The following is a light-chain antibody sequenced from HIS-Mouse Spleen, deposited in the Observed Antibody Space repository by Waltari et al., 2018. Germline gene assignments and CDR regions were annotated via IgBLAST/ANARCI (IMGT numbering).Light chain of an antibody. CDR2: DVR. CDR3: SSYTSSSTYV. CDR1: SSDVGGYNY. Sequence: QSALTQPASVSGSPGQSITISCTGTSSDVGGYNYVSWYQQHPGKAPKLMIYDVRNRPYGVSNRFSGPKSGNTASLTISGLQAEDEADYYCSSYTSSSTYVFGTGTKVTVL. J-gene: IGLJ1*01. V-gene: IGLV2-14*03.